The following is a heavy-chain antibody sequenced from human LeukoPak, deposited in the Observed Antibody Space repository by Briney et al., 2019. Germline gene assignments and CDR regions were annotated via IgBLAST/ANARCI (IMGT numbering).Heavy chain of an antibody. J-gene: IGHJ3*02. Sequence: PSETLSLTGTVSDGSVSSGSYDWSWIRQPPGKGLEWIWYIYYSGSTNYNPSLKSRVTISVDTSKNQFSMKLSSVTAADTAVYYCARSQDAFDIWGQGTMVTVSS. V-gene: IGHV4-61*01. CDR2: IYYSGST. CDR1: DGSVSSGSYD. CDR3: ARSQDAFDI.